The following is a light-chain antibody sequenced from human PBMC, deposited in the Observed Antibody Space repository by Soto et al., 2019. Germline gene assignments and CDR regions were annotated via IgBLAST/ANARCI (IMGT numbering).Light chain of an antibody. V-gene: IGLV1-40*01. CDR2: GTS. J-gene: IGLJ3*02. Sequence: QSVLTQPPSVSGAPGQRVTISCTGGASNLGPNYDVHWYQQLPGTAPKLLIYGTSNRPSGVPDRFSGSKSGTSASLAITGLQAEDEAHYFCQSYDFTLGAFWVFGGGTKVTVL. CDR1: ASNLGPNYD. CDR3: QSYDFTLGAFWV.